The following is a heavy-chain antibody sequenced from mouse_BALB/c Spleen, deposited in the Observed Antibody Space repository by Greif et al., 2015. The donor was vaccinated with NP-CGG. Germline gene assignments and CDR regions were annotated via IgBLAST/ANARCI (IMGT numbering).Heavy chain of an antibody. CDR3: ARREYGNYVWFAY. CDR2: IWSGGST. CDR1: GFSLTSYG. D-gene: IGHD2-10*02. J-gene: IGHJ3*01. Sequence: VQGVESGPGLVQPSQSLSITCTVSGFSLTSYGVHWVRQSPGKGLEWLGVIWSGGSTGYNAAFISRLSISKDNSKSQVFFKMNSRQANDTAIYYCARREYGNYVWFAYWGQGTLVTVSA. V-gene: IGHV2-2*02.